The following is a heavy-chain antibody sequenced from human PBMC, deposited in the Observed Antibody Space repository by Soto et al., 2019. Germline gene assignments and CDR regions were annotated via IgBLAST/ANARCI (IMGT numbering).Heavy chain of an antibody. V-gene: IGHV4-39*01. CDR2: IYYSGST. D-gene: IGHD2-21*01. CDR1: GASIYNGVYF. Sequence: SETLSLTCSVSGASIYNGVYFWSWVRQPPGKGLEWIGSIYYSGSTYYNPSLKSRVTISVDTSKNQFSLKLSSVTAADTAVYYGLYYYYGMDVWGQGTTVTVSS. CDR3: LYYYYGMDV. J-gene: IGHJ6*02.